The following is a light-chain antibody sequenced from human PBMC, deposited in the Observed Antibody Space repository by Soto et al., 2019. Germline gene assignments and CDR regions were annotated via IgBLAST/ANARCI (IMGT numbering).Light chain of an antibody. CDR3: QQRSSWPIT. Sequence: DIVMTQSPDSLALSLGERATIICESSQSLLYSSNNKTSLAWYQQEPGQAPRLLIYDASSRATGIPNRFSGSGSGTDFTLTISRLEPEDFAVYYCQQRSSWPITFGQGTRVEIK. CDR2: DAS. V-gene: IGKV4-1*01. J-gene: IGKJ5*01. CDR1: QSLLYSSNNKTS.